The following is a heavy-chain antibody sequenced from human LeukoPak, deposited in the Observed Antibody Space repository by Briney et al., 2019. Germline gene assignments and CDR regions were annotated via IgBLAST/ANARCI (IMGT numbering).Heavy chain of an antibody. CDR1: GFSIVDYA. Sequence: PGGSLRLSCTASGFSIVDYALSWFRLAPGEGLEWVGYIASKTYGETTQYAASVKGRFFISRDDSKNIAYLQMNSLKTGDTAVYYCTRNTDKALHYDYWGQGTLVTVSS. J-gene: IGHJ4*02. CDR3: TRNTDKALHYDY. CDR2: IASKTYGETT. D-gene: IGHD5-18*01. V-gene: IGHV3-49*03.